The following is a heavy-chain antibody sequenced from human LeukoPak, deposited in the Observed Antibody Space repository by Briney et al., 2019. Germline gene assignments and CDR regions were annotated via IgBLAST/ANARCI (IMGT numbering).Heavy chain of an antibody. V-gene: IGHV4-59*08. Sequence: SETLSLTCTVSGGSIGSYYWSWIRQPPGKGLEWIGYIYYSGSTNYNPSLKSRVTISVDTSKNQFSLKLSSVTAADTAVYYCARHGYYYYYYGMDVWGQGTTVTVSS. J-gene: IGHJ6*02. CDR2: IYYSGST. D-gene: IGHD2-2*03. CDR1: GGSIGSYY. CDR3: ARHGYYYYYYGMDV.